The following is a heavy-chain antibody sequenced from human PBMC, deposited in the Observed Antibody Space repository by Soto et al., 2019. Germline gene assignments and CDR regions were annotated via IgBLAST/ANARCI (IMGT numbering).Heavy chain of an antibody. J-gene: IGHJ4*02. Sequence: QVQLQESGPGLVKPSQTLSLTCTVSGGSISSGGYYWSWIRQHPGKGLEWIGYIYYSGSTYYNPSLKSRVTISVDTSKNQFSLKLSSVTAADTAGYYCASFVVVPAALSYWGQGTLVTVSS. CDR2: IYYSGST. CDR1: GGSISSGGYY. CDR3: ASFVVVPAALSY. D-gene: IGHD2-2*01. V-gene: IGHV4-31*03.